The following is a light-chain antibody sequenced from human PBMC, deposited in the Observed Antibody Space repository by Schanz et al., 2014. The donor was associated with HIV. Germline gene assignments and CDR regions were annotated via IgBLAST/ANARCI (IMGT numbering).Light chain of an antibody. CDR2: DAS. CDR1: QSVSNN. CDR3: QQYAASPWT. J-gene: IGKJ1*01. V-gene: IGKV3-20*01. Sequence: EIVLTQSPATLSLSTGERATLSCRASQSVSNNLAWYQQKPGQAPRLLIYDASSRAAGIPDRFSGSGSGTDFTLTISRLEPEDFAVYSCQQYAASPWTFGQGTKVEIK.